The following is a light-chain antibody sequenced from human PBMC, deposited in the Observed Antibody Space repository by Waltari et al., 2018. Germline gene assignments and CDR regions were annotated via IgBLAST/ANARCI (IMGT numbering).Light chain of an antibody. V-gene: IGKV1-5*03. J-gene: IGKJ4*01. CDR3: QQYNNYPFT. CDR2: KAS. CDR1: QNVTSL. Sequence: DIQMTQSPSTLSASVGDRLNITCRASQNVTSLLAWYQQTPGKAPKLLMYKASNLQSGVPSRFSGSGSGTEFTLTISSLQPDDFATYYCQQYNNYPFTFGGGTKVEIK.